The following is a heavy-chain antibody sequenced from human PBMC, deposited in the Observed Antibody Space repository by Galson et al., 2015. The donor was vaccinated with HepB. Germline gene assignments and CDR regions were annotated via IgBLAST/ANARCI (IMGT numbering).Heavy chain of an antibody. J-gene: IGHJ4*02. CDR2: INPSVDST. Sequence: SVKVSCKASGYTFTNYYIHWVRQAPGQGLEWMGIINPSVDSTTLAQKFQGRVTVTRDTSTSTVYMELSSLRSEDTAVYYCARDLNYYDSSAYFTEFYFDYWGQGTLVTVSS. D-gene: IGHD3-22*01. V-gene: IGHV1-46*03. CDR3: ARDLNYYDSSAYFTEFYFDY. CDR1: GYTFTNYY.